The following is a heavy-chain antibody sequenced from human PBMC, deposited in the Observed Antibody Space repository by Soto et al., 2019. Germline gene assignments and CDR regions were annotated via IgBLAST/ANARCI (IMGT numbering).Heavy chain of an antibody. V-gene: IGHV4-38-2*02. D-gene: IGHD2-21*02. CDR3: ARGGVVTAVRGRWFDL. CDR1: CESMNSSYY. J-gene: IGHJ5*02. CDR2: FYHTGNT. Sequence: EALSLTSFRSCESMNSSYYGAWIRQSPGIGLEWIGSFYHTGNTYYSPSLRTRLTISVDTSKNQLSLKMTSMTAADTGVYYCARGGVVTAVRGRWFDLWGQGTQVTVSS.